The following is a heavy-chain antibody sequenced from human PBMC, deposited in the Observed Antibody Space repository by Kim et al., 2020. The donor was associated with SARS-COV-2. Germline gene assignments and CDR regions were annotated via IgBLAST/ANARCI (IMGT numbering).Heavy chain of an antibody. D-gene: IGHD6-13*01. CDR1: GFTFDDYA. V-gene: IGHV3-9*01. CDR2: ISWNSGSI. CDR3: AKEGIAAAGSHFDY. Sequence: GGSLRLSCAASGFTFDDYAMHWVRQAPGKGLEWVSGISWNSGSIGYADSVKGRFTISRDNAKNSLYLQMNSLRAEDTALYYCAKEGIAAAGSHFDYWGQGTLVTVSS. J-gene: IGHJ4*02.